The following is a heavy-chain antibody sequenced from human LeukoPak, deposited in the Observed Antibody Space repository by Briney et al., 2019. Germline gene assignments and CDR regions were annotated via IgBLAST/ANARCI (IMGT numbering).Heavy chain of an antibody. D-gene: IGHD2-15*01. Sequence: PGGSLRLSCAASGFTFSSYEMNWVRQAPGKGLEWVSYISSSGSTIYYADSVKGRFTISRDNAKNSLYLQMNSLRAEDTAVYYCARWRCRSGGSCYSIEYWGQGTLVTVSS. J-gene: IGHJ4*02. CDR1: GFTFSSYE. CDR3: ARWRCRSGGSCYSIEY. CDR2: ISSSGSTI. V-gene: IGHV3-48*03.